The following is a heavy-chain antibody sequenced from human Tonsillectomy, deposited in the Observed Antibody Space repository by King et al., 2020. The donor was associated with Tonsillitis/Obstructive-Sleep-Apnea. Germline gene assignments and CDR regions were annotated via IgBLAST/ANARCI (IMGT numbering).Heavy chain of an antibody. V-gene: IGHV4-61*03. CDR1: GGSVSSRHYF. CDR3: VRSHGAY. D-gene: IGHD3-16*01. J-gene: IGHJ4*02. Sequence: QLQESGPGLVKPSETLSLTCIVSGGSVSSRHYFWNWVRQPPGRGLEWIGCISYSGSTSYSPSLESRVTISVDTSKNHFALNVTSVTAADAAVYYCVRSHGAYWGQGILVTVSS. CDR2: ISYSGST.